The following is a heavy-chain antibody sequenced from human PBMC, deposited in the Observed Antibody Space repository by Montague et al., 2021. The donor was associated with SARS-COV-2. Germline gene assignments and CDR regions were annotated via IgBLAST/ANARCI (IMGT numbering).Heavy chain of an antibody. D-gene: IGHD3-22*01. Sequence: SETLSLTCAVYGRSFGDDHWSWIRQPPGKGLEWIGDIKQSGRTXXXPSXXXRVTISVDTSKNQFSLKLTSVTAADTAVYFCARGHLSVSMIVVVFTSAPYYFDYWGQGAQVTVSS. CDR1: GRSFGDDH. V-gene: IGHV4-34*01. J-gene: IGHJ4*02. CDR2: IKQSGRT. CDR3: ARGHLSVSMIVVVFTSAPYYFDY.